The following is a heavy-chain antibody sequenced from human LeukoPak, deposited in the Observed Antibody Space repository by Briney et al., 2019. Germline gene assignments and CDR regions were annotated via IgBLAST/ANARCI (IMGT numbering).Heavy chain of an antibody. J-gene: IGHJ4*02. D-gene: IGHD7-27*01. CDR1: GFTFDDYG. CDR2: IKWNGGST. V-gene: IGHV3-20*04. Sequence: GGSLRFSCAASGFTFDDYGMSWVRQAPGKGLEWVSGIKWNGGSTGYADSVKGRFTISRDNSKNTLYLQMNSLRAEDTAVYYCARDLNWETYWGQGTLVSVSS. CDR3: ARDLNWETY.